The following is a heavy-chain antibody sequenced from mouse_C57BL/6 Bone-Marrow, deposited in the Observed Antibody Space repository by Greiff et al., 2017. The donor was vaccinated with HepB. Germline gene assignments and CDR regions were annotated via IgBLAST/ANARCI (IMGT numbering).Heavy chain of an antibody. V-gene: IGHV1-18*01. CDR1: GYTFTDYN. CDR3: ARRAMGYAMDY. J-gene: IGHJ4*01. CDR2: INPNNGGT. Sequence: EVKLQESGPELVKPGASVKIPCKASGYTFTDYNMDWVKQSHGKSLEWIGDINPNNGGTIYNQKFKGKATLTVDKSSSTAYMELRSLTAEDTAVYYCARRAMGYAMDYWGQGTSVTVSS. D-gene: IGHD1-1*02.